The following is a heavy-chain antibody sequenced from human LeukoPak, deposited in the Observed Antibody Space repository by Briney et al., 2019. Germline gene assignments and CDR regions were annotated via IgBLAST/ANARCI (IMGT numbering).Heavy chain of an antibody. CDR3: ARTREYSSSWCFPPFDP. D-gene: IGHD6-13*01. V-gene: IGHV1-18*01. Sequence: ASVKVSCKASGYTFTSYGISWVRQAPGQGLEWMGWISAYNGNTNYAQKLQGRVNMTTDTSTSTAYMELNSLTSNDTAVYYCARTREYSSSWCFPPFDPWGQGTLVTVSS. CDR2: ISAYNGNT. J-gene: IGHJ5*02. CDR1: GYTFTSYG.